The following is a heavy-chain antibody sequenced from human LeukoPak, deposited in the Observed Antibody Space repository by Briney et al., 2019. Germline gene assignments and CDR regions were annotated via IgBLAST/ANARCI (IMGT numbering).Heavy chain of an antibody. D-gene: IGHD5-18*01. CDR2: ISATSNYI. CDR1: GFTFSTYS. J-gene: IGHJ4*02. V-gene: IGHV3-21*01. CDR3: ARDTSGYTFDD. Sequence: GSLRLSSAGSGFTFSTYSMNWVRQAPGKGLEWVSSISATSNYIYYADSVKGRFTISRDNAKNSLYLQMNSLRAEDTAVYYCARDTSGYTFDDWGQGTLVTVSS.